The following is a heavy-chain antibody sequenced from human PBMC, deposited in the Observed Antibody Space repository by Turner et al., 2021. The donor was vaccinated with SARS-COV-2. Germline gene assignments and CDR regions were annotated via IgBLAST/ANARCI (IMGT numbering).Heavy chain of an antibody. D-gene: IGHD5-12*01. CDR2: IIPIFGTA. Sequence: QVQLVQSGAEVKKPGSSVKVSCKASGGTFRSYVISWVRQAPGQGLEWMGGIIPIFGTANDAQKFQCRVTITADESTSTAYMELSSLRSEDTAVYYCARDLGYSGYGASPYFDYWGQGTLVTVSS. V-gene: IGHV1-69*01. CDR3: ARDLGYSGYGASPYFDY. CDR1: GGTFRSYV. J-gene: IGHJ4*02.